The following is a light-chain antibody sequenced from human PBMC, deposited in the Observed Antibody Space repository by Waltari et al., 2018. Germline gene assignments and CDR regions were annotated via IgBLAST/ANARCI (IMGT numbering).Light chain of an antibody. CDR2: EVR. J-gene: IGLJ3*02. CDR3: CAYAGSTTLV. V-gene: IGLV2-23*02. Sequence: QSALTQPPSVSGSPGTSIPLSCTGSSRDIGHSDLVSWYQQTPDKAPKLTIYEVRKRPYGVSGRVSGAKSGYTASLTISGLQAEDEATYYCCAYAGSTTLVCGGGTKLTVL. CDR1: SRDIGHSDL.